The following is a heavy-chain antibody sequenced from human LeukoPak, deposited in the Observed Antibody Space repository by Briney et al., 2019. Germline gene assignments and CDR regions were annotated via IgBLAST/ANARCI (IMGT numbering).Heavy chain of an antibody. D-gene: IGHD2-2*01. Sequence: GGSLRLSCAASGFTFSSYAMEWVRQAPGKGLEWVSSITGSSDSIYYADSVKGRFTISRDNAKNSVYLQMNSLRAEDTAVYYCARLVCSTIPCYGKFYFDSWGQGTLVPVSS. V-gene: IGHV3-21*01. CDR1: GFTFSSYA. CDR3: ARLVCSTIPCYGKFYFDS. CDR2: ITGSSDSI. J-gene: IGHJ4*02.